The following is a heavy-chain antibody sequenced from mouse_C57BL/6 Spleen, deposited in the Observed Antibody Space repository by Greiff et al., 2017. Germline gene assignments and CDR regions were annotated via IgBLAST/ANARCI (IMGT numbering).Heavy chain of an antibody. J-gene: IGHJ2*01. V-gene: IGHV1-80*01. D-gene: IGHD4-1*01. CDR3: AREEELGHYFDY. Sequence: ESGAELVKPGASVKISCKASGYAFSSYWMNWVKQRPGKGLEWIGQIYPGDGDTNYNGKFKGKATLTGDKSSSTAYMQLSSLTSEDSAVYFCAREEELGHYFDYWGQGTTLTVSS. CDR2: IYPGDGDT. CDR1: GYAFSSYW.